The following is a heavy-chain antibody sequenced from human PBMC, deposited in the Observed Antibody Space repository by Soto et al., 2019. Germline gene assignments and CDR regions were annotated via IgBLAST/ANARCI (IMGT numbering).Heavy chain of an antibody. J-gene: IGHJ3*02. CDR2: ISGDGLST. CDR3: ARRPDAFDI. V-gene: IGHV3-23*01. Sequence: VGSLRLSCAGSGSTFTDFTMTWVRQAPGKGLEWVSAISGDGLSTYYAGSVKGRFTISRDNSKTTLYLQMSSLRAEDTAVYYCARRPDAFDIWGRGTMVTVSS. CDR1: GSTFTDFT.